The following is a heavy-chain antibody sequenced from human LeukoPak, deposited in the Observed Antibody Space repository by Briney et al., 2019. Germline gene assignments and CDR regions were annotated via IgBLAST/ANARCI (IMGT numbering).Heavy chain of an antibody. J-gene: IGHJ4*02. CDR2: ISGSGGST. CDR1: GFIFSSYA. Sequence: GGSLRLSCAASGFIFSSYAMSWVRQAPGKGLEWVSAISGSGGSTYYADSVKGRFTISRDNSKNTLYLQMNSLRAEDTAVYYCAKEMVLRYFDWLLLKGPFDYWGQGTLVTVSS. D-gene: IGHD3-9*01. CDR3: AKEMVLRYFDWLLLKGPFDY. V-gene: IGHV3-23*01.